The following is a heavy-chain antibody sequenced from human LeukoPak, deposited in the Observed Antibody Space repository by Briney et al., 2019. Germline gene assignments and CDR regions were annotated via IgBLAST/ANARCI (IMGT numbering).Heavy chain of an antibody. CDR3: ARDLKVGGYESYYFDY. CDR1: GFTFSSYG. J-gene: IGHJ4*02. Sequence: GGSLRLSCAASGFTFSSYGMHWVRQAPGKGLEWVAVISYDGSNKYYADSVEGRFTISRDNSKNTLYLQMNSLRAEDTAVYYCARDLKVGGYESYYFDYWGQGTLVTVSS. CDR2: ISYDGSNK. V-gene: IGHV3-30*03. D-gene: IGHD5-12*01.